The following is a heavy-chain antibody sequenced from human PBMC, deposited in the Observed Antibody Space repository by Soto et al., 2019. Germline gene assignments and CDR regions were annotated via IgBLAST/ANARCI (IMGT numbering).Heavy chain of an antibody. D-gene: IGHD5-12*01. CDR3: AKSRDGYNFYFYYGMDV. CDR2: ILYDGGKN. Sequence: QVQLVESGGGVVQPGRSLRLSCAASGFTFNNYGMHWVRQAPGKGLEWVAHILYDGGKNYYADSVKGRFTISRDNSKNTLYPQMNSLTAEDTAVYFCAKSRDGYNFYFYYGMDVWGQGTAVTVSS. J-gene: IGHJ6*02. V-gene: IGHV3-30*18. CDR1: GFTFNNYG.